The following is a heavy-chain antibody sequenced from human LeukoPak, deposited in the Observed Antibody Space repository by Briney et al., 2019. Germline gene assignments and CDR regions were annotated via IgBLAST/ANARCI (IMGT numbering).Heavy chain of an antibody. Sequence: SETLSLTCTVSGGSISSGNYYWSWVRQPPGKGLEWIGYIYYSGSTNYNPSLKSRVTISVDTSKNQFSLKLSSVTAADTAVYYCARVNYDILTGAVDYWGQGTLVTVSS. D-gene: IGHD3-9*01. CDR3: ARVNYDILTGAVDY. J-gene: IGHJ4*02. CDR1: GGSISSGNYY. V-gene: IGHV4-61*01. CDR2: IYYSGST.